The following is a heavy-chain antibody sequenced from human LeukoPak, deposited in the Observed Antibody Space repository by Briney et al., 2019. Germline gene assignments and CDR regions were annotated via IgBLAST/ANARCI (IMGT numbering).Heavy chain of an antibody. CDR3: AKDLGDYGGNWFDP. CDR1: GFTFSSYG. Sequence: GGSLRLSCAASGFTFSSYGMHWVRQAPGKGLEWVAVISYDGSNKYCADSVKGRFTISRDNSKNTLYLQMNSLRAEDTAVYYCAKDLGDYGGNWFDPWGQGTLVTVSS. V-gene: IGHV3-30*18. J-gene: IGHJ5*02. D-gene: IGHD4-17*01. CDR2: ISYDGSNK.